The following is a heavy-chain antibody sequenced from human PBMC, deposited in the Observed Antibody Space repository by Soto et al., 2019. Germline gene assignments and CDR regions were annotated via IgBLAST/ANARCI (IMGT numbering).Heavy chain of an antibody. CDR2: IDPSDSYT. D-gene: IGHD3-3*01. Sequence: GESLKISCKGSGYSFTSYWISWVRQMPGKGLEWMGRIDPSDSYTNYSPSFQGHVTISADKSISTAYLQWSSLKASDTAMYYCARHSTYYDFWSGYASNWSDPWGQGTLVTVS. CDR3: ARHSTYYDFWSGYASNWSDP. CDR1: GYSFTSYW. V-gene: IGHV5-10-1*01. J-gene: IGHJ5*02.